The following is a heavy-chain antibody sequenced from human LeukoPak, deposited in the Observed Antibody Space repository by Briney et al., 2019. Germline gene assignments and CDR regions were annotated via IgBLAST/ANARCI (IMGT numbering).Heavy chain of an antibody. D-gene: IGHD6-13*01. CDR2: ISAYNGNT. CDR1: GYTFTSYG. V-gene: IGHV1-18*01. J-gene: IGHJ6*03. Sequence: GASVKLSCKASGYTFTSYGISWVRQAPGQGLEWMGWISAYNGNTNYAQKLQGRVTMTTDTSTSTAYMELRSLRSDDTAVYYCARGYSSTLGYYYMDVWGKGTTVTVSS. CDR3: ARGYSSTLGYYYMDV.